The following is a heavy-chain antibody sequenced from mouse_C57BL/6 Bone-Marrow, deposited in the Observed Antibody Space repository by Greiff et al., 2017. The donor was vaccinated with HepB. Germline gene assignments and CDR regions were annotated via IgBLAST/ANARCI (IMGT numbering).Heavy chain of an antibody. CDR2: ISDGGSYT. Sequence: EVQGVESGGGLVKPGGSLKLSCAASGFTFSSYAMSWVRQTPEKRLEWVATISDGGSYTYYPDNVKGRFTISRDNAKNNLYLQMSHLKSEDTAMYYCARRDGYLDYWGQGTTLTVSS. V-gene: IGHV5-4*03. CDR1: GFTFSSYA. J-gene: IGHJ2*01. CDR3: ARRDGYLDY. D-gene: IGHD2-3*01.